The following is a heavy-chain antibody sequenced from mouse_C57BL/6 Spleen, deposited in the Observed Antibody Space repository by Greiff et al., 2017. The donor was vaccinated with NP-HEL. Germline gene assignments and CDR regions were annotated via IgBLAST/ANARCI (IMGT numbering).Heavy chain of an antibody. CDR2: IHPNSGST. CDR3: ALSGDYAMDY. V-gene: IGHV1-64*01. D-gene: IGHD6-2*01. Sequence: QVHVKQSGAELVKPGASVKLSCKASGYTFTSYWMHWVKQRPGQGLEWIGMIHPNSGSTNYNEKFKSKATLTVDKSSSTAYMQLSSLTSEDSAVYYCALSGDYAMDYWGQGTSVTVSS. J-gene: IGHJ4*01. CDR1: GYTFTSYW.